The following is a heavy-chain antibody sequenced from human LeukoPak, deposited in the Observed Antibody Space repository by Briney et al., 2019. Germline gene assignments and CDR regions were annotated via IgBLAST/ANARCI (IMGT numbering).Heavy chain of an antibody. D-gene: IGHD3-3*01. CDR1: GFTFSSYA. CDR2: ISGSGGST. V-gene: IGHV3-23*01. CDR3: AKPTDDFWSGYYVY. J-gene: IGHJ4*02. Sequence: GGSLRPSCAASGFTFSSYAMNWVRQAPGKGLEWVSSISGSGGSTYYADSVKGRFTISRDNSKNTLYLQMNSLRAEDTAVYYCAKPTDDFWSGYYVYWGQGTLVTVSS.